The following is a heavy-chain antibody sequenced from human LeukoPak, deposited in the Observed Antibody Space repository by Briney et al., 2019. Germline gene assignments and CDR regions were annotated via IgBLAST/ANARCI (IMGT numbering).Heavy chain of an antibody. CDR3: AKDRAHYSSRPYYFDY. V-gene: IGHV3-30*18. CDR1: GFTFSSYG. Sequence: GGSLRLSCAASGFTFSSYGMHWVRQAPGKGLEWVAVISYDGSNKYYADSVKGRFTISRDNARNSLYLHMNSLRAEDTALYYCAKDRAHYSSRPYYFDYWGQGTLVTVSS. CDR2: ISYDGSNK. J-gene: IGHJ4*02. D-gene: IGHD6-13*01.